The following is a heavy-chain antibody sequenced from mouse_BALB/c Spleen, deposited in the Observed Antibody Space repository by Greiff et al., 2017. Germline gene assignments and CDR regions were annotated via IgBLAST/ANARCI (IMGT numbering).Heavy chain of an antibody. J-gene: IGHJ3*01. CDR2: IDPETGGT. CDR1: GYTFTDYE. CDR3: SRFAY. V-gene: IGHV1-15*01. Sequence: VQLVESGAELVRPGASVTLSCKASGYTFTDYEMHWVKQTPVHGLEWIGAIDPETGGTAYNQKFKGKATLTADKSSSTAYMELRSLTSEDSAVYYCSRFAYWGQGTLVTVSA.